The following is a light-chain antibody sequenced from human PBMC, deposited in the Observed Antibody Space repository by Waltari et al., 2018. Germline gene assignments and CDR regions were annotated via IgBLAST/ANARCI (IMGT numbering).Light chain of an antibody. Sequence: HSALIQPASVSGSPGQPATISCTGTSTTLGCPNFYPWYQQHPGKAPKLIIHDDTEGPPGVSDRFSGSKSANGAALTISGLQAEDEAHYYCCAYAGKVFGGGTRLTVL. CDR2: DDT. J-gene: IGLJ3*02. CDR1: STTLGCPNF. V-gene: IGLV2-23*01. CDR3: CAYAGKV.